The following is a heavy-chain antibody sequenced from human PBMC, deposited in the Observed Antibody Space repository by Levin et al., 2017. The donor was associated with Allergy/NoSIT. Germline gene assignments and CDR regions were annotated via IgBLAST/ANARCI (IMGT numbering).Heavy chain of an antibody. V-gene: IGHV4-4*02. CDR3: ARDSSGYYFGGDTLEI. J-gene: IGHJ3*02. CDR1: GGSISNSYW. D-gene: IGHD3-22*01. CDR2: IYHNGST. Sequence: PSETLSLTCVVSGGSISNSYWWTWVRQPPGKGLEWIGEIYHNGSTTYNPSLKSRVTISVDKPKNQFSLKLTSVTAADTAVYYCARDSSGYYFGGDTLEIWGQGTMVTVSS.